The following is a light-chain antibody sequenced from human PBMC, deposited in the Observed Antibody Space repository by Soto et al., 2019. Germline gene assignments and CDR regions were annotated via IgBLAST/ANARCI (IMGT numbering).Light chain of an antibody. CDR3: QQRSNWPIT. CDR1: QNVRSY. CDR2: DAS. V-gene: IGKV3-11*01. J-gene: IGKJ5*01. Sequence: EIVLTQSPATLSLSPGERATLSCRASQNVRSYLAWYQQKPGQAPRLLIYDASNRATGIPARFSGSGSGTDFTLTISSLEPEDFAVYYCQQRSNWPITFGQGTRLGIK.